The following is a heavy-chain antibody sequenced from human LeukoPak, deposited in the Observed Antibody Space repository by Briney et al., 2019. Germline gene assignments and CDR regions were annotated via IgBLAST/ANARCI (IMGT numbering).Heavy chain of an antibody. Sequence: HPGGSLRLSCAASGFTFSSYSMNWVRQAPGKGLEWVSYITYNSGTIYYTDSVKGRFTISRDNAKNSLYLQINSLRAEDTAVYYCAKDQYDILTGYYSAFDYWGQGTLVTVSS. CDR3: AKDQYDILTGYYSAFDY. D-gene: IGHD3-9*01. CDR2: ITYNSGTI. CDR1: GFTFSSYS. V-gene: IGHV3-48*01. J-gene: IGHJ4*02.